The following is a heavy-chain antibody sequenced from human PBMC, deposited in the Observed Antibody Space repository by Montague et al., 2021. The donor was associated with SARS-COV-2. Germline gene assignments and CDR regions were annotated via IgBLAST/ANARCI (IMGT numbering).Heavy chain of an antibody. CDR1: GDSMSSGRYY. Sequence: TLSLTCTVSGDSMSSGRYYWSWIRQPAGKGLEWIGRLYTTGSTNYNPSLKSRVTMSVDTSKNQFSLKLSSVTAADTAVYYCARSTFYSSGWWDNWYFDLWGRGTLVTVSS. D-gene: IGHD6-19*01. V-gene: IGHV4-61*02. CDR2: LYTTGST. J-gene: IGHJ2*01. CDR3: ARSTFYSSGWWDNWYFDL.